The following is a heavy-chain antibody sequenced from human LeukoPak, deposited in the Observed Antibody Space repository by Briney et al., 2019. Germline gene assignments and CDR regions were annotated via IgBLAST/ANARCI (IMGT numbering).Heavy chain of an antibody. J-gene: IGHJ6*03. CDR3: AKDDSSWYYSNYYYYMDV. Sequence: GRSLRLSCAASGFTFSSYGMHWVRQAPGKGLEWVAVIWYGGSNKYYADSVKGRFTISRDNSKNTLYLQMNSLRAEDTAVYYCAKDDSSWYYSNYYYYMDVWGKGTTVTVSS. CDR1: GFTFSSYG. V-gene: IGHV3-30*18. CDR2: IWYGGSNK. D-gene: IGHD6-13*01.